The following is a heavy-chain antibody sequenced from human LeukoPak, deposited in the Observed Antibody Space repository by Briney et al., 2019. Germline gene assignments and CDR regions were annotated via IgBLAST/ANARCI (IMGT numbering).Heavy chain of an antibody. CDR1: GGTFSSYA. CDR3: ARARATIFGVVTSFYGMDV. J-gene: IGHJ6*02. Sequence: ASVKVSCKASGGTFSSYAISWVRQAPGQGLEWMGVIIPIFGTANYAQKFQGRVTITADESTSTAYMELSSLRSEDTAVYYCARARATIFGVVTSFYGMDVWGQGTTVTVSS. CDR2: IIPIFGTA. D-gene: IGHD3-3*01. V-gene: IGHV1-69*01.